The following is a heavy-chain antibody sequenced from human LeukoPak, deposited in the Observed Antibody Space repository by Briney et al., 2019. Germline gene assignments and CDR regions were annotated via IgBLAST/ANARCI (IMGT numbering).Heavy chain of an antibody. CDR3: AREDGYCSGGNCYSYFDS. D-gene: IGHD2-15*01. CDR2: IKKTGSET. CDR1: GFSFSHFW. V-gene: IGHV3-7*01. Sequence: GGSLRLSCAASGFSFSHFWMSWVRQAPGKGPEWVASIKKTGSETYYVDSVKGRFTNTRDNTRNSLFLQMYSLRAEDTAVYFCAREDGYCSGGNCYSYFDSWGQGTLVTVSS. J-gene: IGHJ4*02.